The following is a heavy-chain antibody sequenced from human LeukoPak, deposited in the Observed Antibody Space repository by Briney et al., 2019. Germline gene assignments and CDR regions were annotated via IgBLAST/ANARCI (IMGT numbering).Heavy chain of an antibody. J-gene: IGHJ5*02. CDR2: INPNSGGT. V-gene: IGHV1-2*02. D-gene: IGHD6-19*01. CDR1: GYTFTGYY. Sequence: GASVKVSCTASGYTFTGYYMHWVRQAPGQGLEWMGWINPNSGGTNYAQKFQGRVTMTRDTSISTAYMELSRLRSDDTAVYYCGRGEGGGWSHRNWFAPWGQGPLVTVSS. CDR3: GRGEGGGWSHRNWFAP.